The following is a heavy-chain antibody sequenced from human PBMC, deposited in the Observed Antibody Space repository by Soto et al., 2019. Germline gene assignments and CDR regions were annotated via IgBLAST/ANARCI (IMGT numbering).Heavy chain of an antibody. V-gene: IGHV3-33*01. CDR1: GFTFSSYG. Sequence: VGSLRLSCAASGFTFSSYGMHWVRQAPGKGLEWVAVIWYDGSNKYYADSVKGRFTISRDNSKNTLYLQMNSLRAEDTAVYYCARDRAVAGTHYYYYYGMDVWGQGTTVTVSS. D-gene: IGHD6-19*01. CDR3: ARDRAVAGTHYYYYYGMDV. J-gene: IGHJ6*02. CDR2: IWYDGSNK.